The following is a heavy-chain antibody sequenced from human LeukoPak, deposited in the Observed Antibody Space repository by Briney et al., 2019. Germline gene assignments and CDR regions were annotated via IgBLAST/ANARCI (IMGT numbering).Heavy chain of an antibody. CDR3: ARDLGWLHYAD. CDR1: GGSISSYY. D-gene: IGHD5-12*01. J-gene: IGHJ4*02. Sequence: SETLSLTCTVSGGSISSYYWSWIRQPPGKGLEWIGYIYYSGSTNYNPSLKSRVTISVDTSKNQFSLKLSSVTAADTAVYYCARDLGWLHYADWGQGTLVTVSS. CDR2: IYYSGST. V-gene: IGHV4-59*01.